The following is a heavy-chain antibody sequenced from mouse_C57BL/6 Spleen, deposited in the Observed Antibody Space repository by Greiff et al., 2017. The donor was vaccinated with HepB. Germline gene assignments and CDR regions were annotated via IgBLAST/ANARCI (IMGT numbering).Heavy chain of an antibody. Sequence: EVQLQQSGPELVKPGASVKIPCKASGYTFTDYNMDWVKQSHGKSLEWIGDINPNNGGTIYNQKFKGKATLTVDKSSSTAYMELRSLTSEDTAVYYCARYYYDGNYYAMDYWGQGTSVTVSS. CDR1: GYTFTDYN. V-gene: IGHV1-18*01. CDR3: ARYYYDGNYYAMDY. CDR2: INPNNGGT. J-gene: IGHJ4*01. D-gene: IGHD1-1*01.